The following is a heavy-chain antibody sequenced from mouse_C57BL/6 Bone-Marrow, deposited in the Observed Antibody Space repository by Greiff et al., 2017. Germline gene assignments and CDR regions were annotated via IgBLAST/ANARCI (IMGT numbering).Heavy chain of an antibody. J-gene: IGHJ4*01. CDR3: GRDGYYGYYYAMDD. Sequence: EVQLVESGGGLVKPGGSLKLSCAASGFTFSSYAMSWVRQTPEKRLEWVATISDGGRYTNYPDNVKGRFTISSDNANNHLYLQLSQLKSEDTAVYYCGRDGYYGYYYAMDDWGQGTSVTVSS. CDR1: GFTFSSYA. CDR2: ISDGGRYT. V-gene: IGHV5-4*01. D-gene: IGHD1-1*01.